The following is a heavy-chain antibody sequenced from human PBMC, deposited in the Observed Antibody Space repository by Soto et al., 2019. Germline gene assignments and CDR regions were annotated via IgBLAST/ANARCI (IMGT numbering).Heavy chain of an antibody. D-gene: IGHD1-1*01. Sequence: SLRLSCTASGFTFGDYAMSWFRQAPGKGLEWVGFIRSKAYGGTTEYAASVKGRFTISRDDSKSIAYLQMNSLKTEDTAVYYCTREIRNAYYYYMDVWGKGTTVTVSS. CDR3: TREIRNAYYYYMDV. V-gene: IGHV3-49*03. CDR2: IRSKAYGGTT. J-gene: IGHJ6*03. CDR1: GFTFGDYA.